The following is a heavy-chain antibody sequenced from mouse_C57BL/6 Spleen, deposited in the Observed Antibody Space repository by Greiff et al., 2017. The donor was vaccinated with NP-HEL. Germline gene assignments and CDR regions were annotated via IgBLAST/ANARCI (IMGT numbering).Heavy chain of an antibody. CDR1: GYTFTSYY. CDR3: TGGGALLPFDY. Sequence: VQLQQSGPELVMPGASVKISCKASGYTFTSYYVNWVKQRPGQGLEWIGWIYPGGGNTKYTAQFKGKATLTVDTSSSTAYMLHSSLTAEESAVYYCTGGGALLPFDYWGQGTTVTVSS. D-gene: IGHD3-1*01. CDR2: IYPGGGNT. V-gene: IGHV1-84*01. J-gene: IGHJ2*01.